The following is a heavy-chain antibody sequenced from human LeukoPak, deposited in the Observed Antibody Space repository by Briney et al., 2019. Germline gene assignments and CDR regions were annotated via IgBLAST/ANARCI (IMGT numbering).Heavy chain of an antibody. CDR1: GGSISSGSYY. D-gene: IGHD3-3*01. Sequence: SETLSLTCTVSGGSISSGSYYWSWIRQPAGKGLEWIGRIYTSGSTNYNPSLKSRVTISVDTSKNQFSLKLSSVTAADTAVYYCARDAYYDFWSGYPTGWFDPWGQGTLVTVSS. J-gene: IGHJ5*02. CDR3: ARDAYYDFWSGYPTGWFDP. V-gene: IGHV4-61*02. CDR2: IYTSGST.